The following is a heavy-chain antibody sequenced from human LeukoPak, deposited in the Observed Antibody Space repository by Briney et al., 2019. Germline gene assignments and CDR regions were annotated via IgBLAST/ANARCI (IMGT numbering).Heavy chain of an antibody. V-gene: IGHV5-51*01. CDR3: ARQKYCSGGSCSDYYGMDV. CDR1: GYSFTTYW. D-gene: IGHD2-15*01. CDR2: IYPGDSES. J-gene: IGHJ6*02. Sequence: GESLKISCKGSGYSFTTYWIGWVRQMPVKGLEWMGIIYPGDSESRHSPSFQGQVTISADKSISTAYLQWSSLKASDTAMYYCARQKYCSGGSCSDYYGMDVWGQGTTVTVSS.